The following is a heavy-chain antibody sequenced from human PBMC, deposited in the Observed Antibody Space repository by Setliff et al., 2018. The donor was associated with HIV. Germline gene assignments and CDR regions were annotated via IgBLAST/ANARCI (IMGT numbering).Heavy chain of an antibody. CDR2: GYTKTDGGTT. CDR3: TRGRGLGSYKESQLGY. Sequence: PGGSLRLSCAASGFSFSNAWMDWVRQAPGKGLEWVGRGYTKTDGGTTDYAAPVKGRFTISRDDSKNTLYLQVNSLKTEDTALYYCTRGRGLGSYKESQLGYWGQGTLVTVSS. J-gene: IGHJ4*02. D-gene: IGHD3-10*01. CDR1: GFSFSNAW. V-gene: IGHV3-15*05.